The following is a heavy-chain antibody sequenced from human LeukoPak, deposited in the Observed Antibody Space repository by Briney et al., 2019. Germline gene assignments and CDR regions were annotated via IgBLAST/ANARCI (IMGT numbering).Heavy chain of an antibody. CDR3: ARVRDYGGVGEDY. Sequence: ASVKVSCKASDYTFSNYGISWVRQAPGQGLEWMGWVSTYNGNTNYAQSLQGRVTMTTDTSTSTAYMELRSLRSDDTAVYYCARVRDYGGVGEDYWGQGTLVTVSS. CDR1: DYTFSNYG. D-gene: IGHD3-16*01. J-gene: IGHJ4*02. V-gene: IGHV1-18*01. CDR2: VSTYNGNT.